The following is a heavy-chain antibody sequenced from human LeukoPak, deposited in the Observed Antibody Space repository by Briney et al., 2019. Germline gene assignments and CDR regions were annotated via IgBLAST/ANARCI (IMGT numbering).Heavy chain of an antibody. V-gene: IGHV3-30*02. Sequence: GGSLRLSCAASGFTFSGSGMHWVRQAPGKGLEWVAFIRYHGSDKFYADSVKGRFTISRDNSKNTLYLQMNSLRAEDTAVYYCARVTQKVTTLSWVARSGNNWFDPWGQGTLVTVSS. CDR1: GFTFSGSG. J-gene: IGHJ5*02. CDR3: ARVTQKVTTLSWVARSGNNWFDP. CDR2: IRYHGSDK. D-gene: IGHD4-17*01.